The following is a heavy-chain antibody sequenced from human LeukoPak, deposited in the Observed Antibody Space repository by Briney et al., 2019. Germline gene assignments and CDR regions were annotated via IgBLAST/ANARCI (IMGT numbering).Heavy chain of an antibody. V-gene: IGHV4-39*01. Sequence: SETLSLTCTVSGGSISSSSYYWGWIRQPPGKGLEWIGSIYYSGSTYYNPSLKSRVTISVDTSKNQFSLKLSSVTAADTAVYYCARHPLLFWFDPWGQGTLVTVSS. J-gene: IGHJ5*02. CDR2: IYYSGST. CDR1: GGSISSSSYY. CDR3: ARHPLLFWFDP. D-gene: IGHD2-21*01.